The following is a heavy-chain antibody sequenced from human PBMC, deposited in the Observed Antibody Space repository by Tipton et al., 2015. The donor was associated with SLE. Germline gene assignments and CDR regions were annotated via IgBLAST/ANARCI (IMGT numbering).Heavy chain of an antibody. D-gene: IGHD2-2*01. V-gene: IGHV4-34*01. Sequence: TLSLTCAVYGGSFSNYYWTWIRQPPGKGLEWIGEINHSGSANYIPSLKSRVTISVDTSKNQFSLKLSSVTAADTAVYYCARRPSSSAVASTIGGFEIWGQGTLVTVSS. CDR1: GGSFSNYY. J-gene: IGHJ3*02. CDR2: INHSGSA. CDR3: ARRPSSSAVASTIGGFEI.